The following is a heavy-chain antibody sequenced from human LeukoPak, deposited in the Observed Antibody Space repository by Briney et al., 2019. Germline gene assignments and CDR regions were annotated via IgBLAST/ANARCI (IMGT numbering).Heavy chain of an antibody. CDR3: ARDGRGYSGYDLRYFDY. CDR1: GGTFRSYG. Sequence: SVKVSCKASGGTFRSYGINWVRQASGQGLEWMGGIIPIFDTTNYAQKFQGRVTITADKSTSTAYMELSSLTSDDTAVYYCARDGRGYSGYDLRYFDYWGQGTLVTVSS. D-gene: IGHD5-12*01. V-gene: IGHV1-69*06. J-gene: IGHJ4*02. CDR2: IIPIFDTT.